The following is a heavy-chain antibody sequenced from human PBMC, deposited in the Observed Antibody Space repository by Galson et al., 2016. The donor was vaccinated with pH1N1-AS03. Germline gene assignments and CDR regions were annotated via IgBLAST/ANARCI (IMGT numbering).Heavy chain of an antibody. J-gene: IGHJ3*02. CDR3: ARDMRGTDVFDI. D-gene: IGHD2-2*01. V-gene: IGHV1-2*06. CDR2: INPNSGDT. Sequence: SGYTFTGYYMHWVRQAPGQGLEWMRRINPNSGDTDSAQKFQGRVTMTRDTSIDTAYMELRRLTSDDMAVYYCARDMRGTDVFDIWGQGTMVTVSS. CDR1: GYTFTGYY.